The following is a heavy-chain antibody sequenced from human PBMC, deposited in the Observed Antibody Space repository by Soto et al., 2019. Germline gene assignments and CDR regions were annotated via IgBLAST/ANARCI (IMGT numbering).Heavy chain of an antibody. CDR1: VYTFTSYE. CDR2: MNPNSGNT. CDR3: ARDGVVVPAAMESFDY. Sequence: VYFSCKPSVYTFTSYETNWVRQAAGQGLEWVGWMNPNSGNTGYAQKFQGRVTMTRNTSMSTAYMELGSLRSEDTAVYYCARDGVVVPAAMESFDYWGQGTQVTVSS. V-gene: IGHV1-8*01. D-gene: IGHD2-2*01. J-gene: IGHJ4*02.